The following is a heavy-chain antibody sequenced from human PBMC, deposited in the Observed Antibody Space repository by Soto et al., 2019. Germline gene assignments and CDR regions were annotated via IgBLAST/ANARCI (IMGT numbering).Heavy chain of an antibody. CDR3: ARGRGYDYEGYYYYGMDV. CDR2: IIPIFGTA. Sequence: ASVKVSCKASGGTFSSYAISWVRQAPGQGLEWMGGIIPIFGTANYAQKFQGRVTITADESTSTAYMELSSLRSEDTAVYYCARGRGYDYEGYYYYGMDVWGQGNTVTVSS. J-gene: IGHJ6*02. V-gene: IGHV1-69*13. D-gene: IGHD5-12*01. CDR1: GGTFSSYA.